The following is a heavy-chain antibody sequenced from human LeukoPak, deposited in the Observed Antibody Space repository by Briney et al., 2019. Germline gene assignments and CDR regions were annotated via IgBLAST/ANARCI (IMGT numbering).Heavy chain of an antibody. CDR3: ARQPRYCSSISCYRIDY. CDR2: IYHSGST. CDR1: GYSISSHSY. Sequence: PSETLSLTCAVSGYSISSHSYWGWIRQSPGKGLEWIGSIYHSGSTYYNPSLKSRVTISVDTSKNQFSLKLSSVTAADTAVYYCARQPRYCSSISCYRIDYWGQGTLVTVSS. J-gene: IGHJ4*02. V-gene: IGHV4-38-2*01. D-gene: IGHD2-2*01.